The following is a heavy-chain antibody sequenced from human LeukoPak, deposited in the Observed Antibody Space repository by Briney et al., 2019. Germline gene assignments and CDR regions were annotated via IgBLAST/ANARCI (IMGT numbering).Heavy chain of an antibody. CDR1: GFTVSSNY. J-gene: IGHJ4*02. Sequence: GGSLRLSCAASGFTVSSNYMSWVRQAPGKGLEWVSVIYSGGSTYYADSVKGRFTISRDNSKNTLYLQMNSLRAEDTAVYYCARDKRPPPRGMGGWKYSFNCWGQGPLAPVS. CDR2: IYSGGST. D-gene: IGHD1-7*01. CDR3: ARDKRPPPRGMGGWKYSFNC. V-gene: IGHV3-66*02.